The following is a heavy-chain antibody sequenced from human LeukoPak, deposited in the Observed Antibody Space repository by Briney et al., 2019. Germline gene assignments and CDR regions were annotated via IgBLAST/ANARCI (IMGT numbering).Heavy chain of an antibody. CDR2: INWSGGST. Sequence: GGSLRLSCTASGFAFDEHGMSWIRQVPGKGLEWVSGINWSGGSTGYADPLRGRFTISRDNAKNSLYLQMDSLRAEDTALYYCARAPITSPFYFDYWGQGTLVTVSS. D-gene: IGHD2-2*01. J-gene: IGHJ4*02. CDR3: ARAPITSPFYFDY. CDR1: GFAFDEHG. V-gene: IGHV3-20*04.